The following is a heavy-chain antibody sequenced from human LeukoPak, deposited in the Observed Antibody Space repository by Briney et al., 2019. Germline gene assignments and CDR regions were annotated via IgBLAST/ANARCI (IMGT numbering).Heavy chain of an antibody. J-gene: IGHJ5*02. CDR1: GFTFSSYE. Sequence: GGSLRLSCAASGFTFSSYEMNWVRQAPGKGLEWVSSISSSSSYIYYADSVKGRFTISRDNAKNSLYLQMNSLRAEDTAVYYCARDLAAMGPNWFDPWGQGTLVTVSS. D-gene: IGHD2-2*01. V-gene: IGHV3-21*01. CDR2: ISSSSSYI. CDR3: ARDLAAMGPNWFDP.